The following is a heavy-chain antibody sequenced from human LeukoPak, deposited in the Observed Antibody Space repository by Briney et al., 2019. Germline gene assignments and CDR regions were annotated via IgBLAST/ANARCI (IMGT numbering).Heavy chain of an antibody. Sequence: GGSLTLSCAASGFTFSSYGMHWVRQAPGKGLEWVAVISYDGSNKYYADSVKGRFTISRDNSKNTLYLQMNSLRAEDTAVYYCAKDPGGSQPNDYWGQGTLVTVSS. CDR3: AKDPGGSQPNDY. CDR1: GFTFSSYG. CDR2: ISYDGSNK. J-gene: IGHJ4*02. V-gene: IGHV3-30*18. D-gene: IGHD1-26*01.